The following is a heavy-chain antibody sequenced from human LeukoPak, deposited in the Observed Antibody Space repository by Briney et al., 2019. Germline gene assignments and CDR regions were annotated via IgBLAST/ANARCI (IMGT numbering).Heavy chain of an antibody. J-gene: IGHJ4*02. CDR1: GFTFDDYA. D-gene: IGHD5-12*01. Sequence: PGGSLRHSCAASGFTFDDYAMHWVRPAPGKGLEWVSLIRGDGGSTYYADSVKGRFTISRDNSKNSLYLQMNSLRTEDTALYYCAKDRYSGYDFVDYWGQGTLVTVSS. CDR2: IRGDGGST. V-gene: IGHV3-43*02. CDR3: AKDRYSGYDFVDY.